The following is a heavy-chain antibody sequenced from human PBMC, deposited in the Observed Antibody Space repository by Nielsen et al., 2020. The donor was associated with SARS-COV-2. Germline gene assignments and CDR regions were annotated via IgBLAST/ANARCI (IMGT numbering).Heavy chain of an antibody. J-gene: IGHJ4*02. CDR2: ISGNNGNV. D-gene: IGHD3-10*01. CDR1: DNTFFSYS. Sequence: ASVKVSCKASDNTFFSYSITWVRQAPGQGLEWMGRISGNNGNVKYAQNLQGRVTMTTDASTRTVYMELRRLRSEDTAVYYCARGPSGFSWWGQGTLVTVSS. CDR3: ARGPSGFSW. V-gene: IGHV1-18*04.